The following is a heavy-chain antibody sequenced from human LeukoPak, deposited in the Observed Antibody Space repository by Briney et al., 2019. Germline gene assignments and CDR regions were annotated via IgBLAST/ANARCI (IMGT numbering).Heavy chain of an antibody. CDR2: LYSTGSP. V-gene: IGHV4-61*02. CDR3: ARDRGITTARGVPSWFDP. Sequence: NPSETLSLTCTVSGDSISNGNYYWTWIRQPAGKGLEWIGRLYSTGSPNYNPPLKSRVTISIDASKNQFSLKLSSVTVADTAVYYCARDRGITTARGVPSWFDPWGQGTLVTVSS. CDR1: GDSISNGNYY. J-gene: IGHJ5*02. D-gene: IGHD3-10*01.